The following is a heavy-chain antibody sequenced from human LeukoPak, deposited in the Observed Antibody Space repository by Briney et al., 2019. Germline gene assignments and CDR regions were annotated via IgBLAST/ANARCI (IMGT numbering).Heavy chain of an antibody. Sequence: GGSLRLSCAASGFTFSSYSMNRVRQAPGKGLEWVSSISSSSSYIYYADSVKGRFTISRDNAKNSLYLQMNSLRAEDTAVYYCARVVSWQQLSYKGYMDVWGKGTTVTVSS. V-gene: IGHV3-21*01. CDR3: ARVVSWQQLSYKGYMDV. J-gene: IGHJ6*03. CDR2: ISSSSSYI. D-gene: IGHD6-13*01. CDR1: GFTFSSYS.